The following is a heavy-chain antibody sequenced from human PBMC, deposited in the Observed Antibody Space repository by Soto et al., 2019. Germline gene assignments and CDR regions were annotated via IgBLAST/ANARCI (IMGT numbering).Heavy chain of an antibody. CDR3: ASPRRPAVAVADGMDV. CDR1: GYTFTSYD. V-gene: IGHV1-8*01. Sequence: QVQLVQSGAEVKKPGASVKVSCKASGYTFTSYDINWVRQATGQGLEWMGWMNPNSGNTGYAQKFQGRVTMTRNTSISTAHMELSSLRSEDTAVYYCASPRRPAVAVADGMDVWGQGTTVTVSS. J-gene: IGHJ6*02. D-gene: IGHD6-19*01. CDR2: MNPNSGNT.